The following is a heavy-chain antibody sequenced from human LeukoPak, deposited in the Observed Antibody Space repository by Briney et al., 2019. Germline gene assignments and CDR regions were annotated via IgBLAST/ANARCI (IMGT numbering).Heavy chain of an antibody. CDR3: AGSNWYFDL. V-gene: IGHV6-1*01. J-gene: IGHJ2*01. Sequence: PSQTLSLTCAISGDRVSSNGASWNWIRQSPSRGLEWLGRTYYRSQQWHSDYAPSVKGRITLNPDTSKNQFSLQLNSVTPEDTAVYYCAGSNWYFDLWGRGTLVTVSS. CDR2: TYYRSQQWHS. D-gene: IGHD2-2*01. CDR1: GDRVSSNGAS.